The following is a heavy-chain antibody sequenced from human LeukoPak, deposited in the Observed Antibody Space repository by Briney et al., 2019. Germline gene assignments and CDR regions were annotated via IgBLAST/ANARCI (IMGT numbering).Heavy chain of an antibody. CDR3: AKRISGAYYSLLDY. J-gene: IGHJ4*02. Sequence: PGGSLRLSCSASGFIFSTYGMHWVRQAPGKGLEWVAFIRNDKSSEHYADSVKGRFTISRDNSKNTLYLQMNSLRPEDTAVYYCAKRISGAYYSLLDYWGPGTLVIVSS. CDR1: GFIFSTYG. V-gene: IGHV3-30*02. CDR2: IRNDKSSE. D-gene: IGHD1-26*01.